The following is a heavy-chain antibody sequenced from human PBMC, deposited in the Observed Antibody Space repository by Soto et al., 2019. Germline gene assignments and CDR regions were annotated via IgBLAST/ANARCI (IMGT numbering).Heavy chain of an antibody. Sequence: QVQLVESGGGVVQPGRSLRLSCAASGFTFRNFGMHWVRQAPGKGLEWVAVISYDGTNKYYADSVKGRFTISRDNSKNTLYLQINSLRAEDTAVYYCAKDVPPFVVVTASDYWGQGTLVTVSS. V-gene: IGHV3-30*18. J-gene: IGHJ4*02. CDR3: AKDVPPFVVVTASDY. CDR2: ISYDGTNK. CDR1: GFTFRNFG. D-gene: IGHD2-21*02.